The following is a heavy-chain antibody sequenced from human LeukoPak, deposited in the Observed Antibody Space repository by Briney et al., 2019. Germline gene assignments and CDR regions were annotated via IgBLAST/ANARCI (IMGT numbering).Heavy chain of an antibody. CDR3: AKATGDWYFDL. CDR2: ISWNGGTK. D-gene: IGHD7-27*01. CDR1: GFTFDDYA. V-gene: IGHV3-9*01. J-gene: IGHJ2*01. Sequence: GGSLRLSCAASGFTFDDYAMHWVRQTPGKGLEWVSGISWNGGTKGYADSVKGRFSISRDNSKKFLFLQMNSLRTEDTAFYFCAKATGDWYFDLWGRGTLVTVSS.